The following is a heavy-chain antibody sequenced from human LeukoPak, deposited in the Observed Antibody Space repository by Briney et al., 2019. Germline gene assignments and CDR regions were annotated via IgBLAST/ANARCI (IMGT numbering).Heavy chain of an antibody. J-gene: IGHJ3*02. CDR2: IRGKTDGGTT. V-gene: IGHV3-15*01. CDR3: ARSGDAYYDFWSGYYKRDAFDI. D-gene: IGHD3-3*01. Sequence: GGSLRLSCAVSGFTFSNAYMTWVRQAPGKGLEWVGLIRGKTDGGTTDYAAPVKGRFTISRDDSKNMLYLQMNSLRAEDTAVYYCARSGDAYYDFWSGYYKRDAFDIWGQGTMVTVSS. CDR1: GFTFSNAY.